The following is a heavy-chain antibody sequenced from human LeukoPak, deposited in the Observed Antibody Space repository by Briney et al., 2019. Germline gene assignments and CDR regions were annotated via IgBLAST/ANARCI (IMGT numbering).Heavy chain of an antibody. D-gene: IGHD4-17*01. V-gene: IGHV3-23*01. CDR1: GITFRSYA. J-gene: IGHJ4*02. CDR2: ISGGGGST. Sequence: GGSLRLSCAASGITFRSYAMSWVRQAPGRGLEWPSIISGGGGSTNYADSVKGRFTISRDNSKNTLYLLMNSLRAEDTAIYYCSSTYGDSEFYWGQGAPVTVSS. CDR3: SSTYGDSEFY.